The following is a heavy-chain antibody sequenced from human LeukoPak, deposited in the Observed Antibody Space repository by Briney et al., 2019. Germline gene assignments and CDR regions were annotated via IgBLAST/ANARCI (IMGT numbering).Heavy chain of an antibody. CDR3: ARDRSGPRGAEYAFDV. D-gene: IGHD1-14*01. CDR2: ISSSSYI. Sequence: GGSLRLSCAASGFTFSSYAMSWVRQAPGKGLEWVSSISSSSYIYYADSVKGRFTISRDNAKNSMYLQMNSLRAEDTAVYYCARDRSGPRGAEYAFDVWGQGTMVTVSS. J-gene: IGHJ3*01. V-gene: IGHV3-21*01. CDR1: GFTFSSYA.